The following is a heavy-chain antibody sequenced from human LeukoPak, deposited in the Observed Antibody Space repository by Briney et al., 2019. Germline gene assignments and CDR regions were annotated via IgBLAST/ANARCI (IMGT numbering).Heavy chain of an antibody. Sequence: GGSLRLSCAASGFTFSSYSMNWVRQAPGKGLEWVSSISSSSSYIYYADSVKGRFTISRDNAKNSPYLQMNSLRAEDTAVYYCARVGRDSGSFDYWGQGTLVTVSS. J-gene: IGHJ4*02. D-gene: IGHD1-26*01. V-gene: IGHV3-21*01. CDR3: ARVGRDSGSFDY. CDR1: GFTFSSYS. CDR2: ISSSSSYI.